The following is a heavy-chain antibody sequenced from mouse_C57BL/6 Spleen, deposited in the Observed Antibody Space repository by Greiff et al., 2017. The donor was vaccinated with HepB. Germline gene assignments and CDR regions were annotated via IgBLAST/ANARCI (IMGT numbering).Heavy chain of an antibody. CDR1: GYSFTGYY. Sequence: VQLKQSGPELVKPGASVKISCKASGYSFTGYYMNWVKQSPEKSLEWIGEINPSTGGTTYNQKFKAKATLTVDKSSSTAYMQLKSLTSEDSAVYYCARRVGNSWYFDVWGTGTTVTVSS. CDR2: INPSTGGT. J-gene: IGHJ1*03. CDR3: ARRVGNSWYFDV. D-gene: IGHD2-1*01. V-gene: IGHV1-42*01.